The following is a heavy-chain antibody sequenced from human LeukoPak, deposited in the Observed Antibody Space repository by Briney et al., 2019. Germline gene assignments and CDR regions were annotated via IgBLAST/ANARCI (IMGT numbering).Heavy chain of an antibody. CDR1: GFTLSGNW. V-gene: IGHV3-74*01. CDR3: AKDGYYDRSGYYLTD. CDR2: LDSDASIT. D-gene: IGHD3-22*01. Sequence: GGSLRLSCVASGFTLSGNWMHWVRQAPGKGLVWVSRLDSDASITHYADSVKGRFTLSSDNSKNTLYLQMNSLRAEDTAVYYCAKDGYYDRSGYYLTDWGQGTLVTVSS. J-gene: IGHJ4*02.